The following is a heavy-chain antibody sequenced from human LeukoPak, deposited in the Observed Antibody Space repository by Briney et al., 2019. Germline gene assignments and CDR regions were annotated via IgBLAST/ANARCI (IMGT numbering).Heavy chain of an antibody. V-gene: IGHV1-46*01. CDR1: GYTFTSYY. Sequence: ASVKVSCKASGYTFTSYYMHWVRQAPGQGLEWLGLINPSGDSTTYAQKFQDRVTLTRDMSTNTVYMDLSSLKSEDTAVYYCAREDVVIAAGKFDFWGQGTLVTVSS. J-gene: IGHJ4*02. CDR3: AREDVVIAAGKFDF. D-gene: IGHD6-13*01. CDR2: INPSGDST.